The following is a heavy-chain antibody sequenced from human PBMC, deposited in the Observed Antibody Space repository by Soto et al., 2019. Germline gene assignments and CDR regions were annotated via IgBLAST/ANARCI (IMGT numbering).Heavy chain of an antibody. CDR1: GFSLRTSGLG. CDR3: AHATSYDILTHYDY. J-gene: IGHJ4*02. Sequence: SGPTLVNPTQTLTLTCTFSGFSLRTSGLGVGWIRQPPGKALEWLALIYWDGDKRYSPSLKSRLTITKDTSKNQVVLTMTNMDPVDTATYYCAHATSYDILTHYDYWGQGTLVTVSS. CDR2: IYWDGDK. V-gene: IGHV2-5*02. D-gene: IGHD3-9*01.